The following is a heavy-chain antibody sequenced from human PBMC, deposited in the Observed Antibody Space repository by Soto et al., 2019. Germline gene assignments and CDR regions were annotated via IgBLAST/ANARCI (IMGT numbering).Heavy chain of an antibody. CDR1: GFTFGNYP. CDR2: ISSTGGTT. D-gene: IGHD6-19*01. CDR3: ARAEGRDVAATYYFDD. V-gene: IGHV3-23*01. J-gene: IGHJ4*02. Sequence: EVQLLESGGGLIQPGGSLRLSCAASGFTFGNYPMSWVRQAPGKGLEWVSIISSTGGTTFYADSVKGRFTISRDSFRNTLYLHMNSLRAEDTAIYYCARAEGRDVAATYYFDDWGQGTLVTVSS.